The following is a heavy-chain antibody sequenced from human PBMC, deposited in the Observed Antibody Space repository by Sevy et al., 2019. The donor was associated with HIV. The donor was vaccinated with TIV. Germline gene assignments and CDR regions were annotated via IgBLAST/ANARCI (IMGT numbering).Heavy chain of an antibody. J-gene: IGHJ4*02. CDR1: GYTFSTYR. CDR3: ARAFCSGGRCYSLAY. CDR2: ISPHNGGT. D-gene: IGHD2-15*01. Sequence: ASVKVSCKVSGYTFSTYRITWVRQAPGQGLEWMGWISPHNGGTNYARKLQGKVSMTTDTSTTTAYMELRGLTSDDTALYYCARAFCSGGRCYSLAYWGQGTLVTVSS. V-gene: IGHV1-18*01.